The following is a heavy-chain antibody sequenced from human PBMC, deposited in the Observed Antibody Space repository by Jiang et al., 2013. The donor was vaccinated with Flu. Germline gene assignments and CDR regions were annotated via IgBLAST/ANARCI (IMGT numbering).Heavy chain of an antibody. CDR2: IDPTDSYT. Sequence: GAEVKKPGESLTISCQASGNNLRSYWISWVRLTPGKGLEWMGRIDPTDSYTNYSPSFRGHVTISADKSPSTAYLQWNSLEASDTAMYYCAREGVVAGVPSDFFDYWGQGTLVTVS. J-gene: IGHJ4*02. CDR1: GNNLRSYW. V-gene: IGHV5-10-1*01. CDR3: AREGVVAGVPSDFFDY. D-gene: IGHD6-19*01.